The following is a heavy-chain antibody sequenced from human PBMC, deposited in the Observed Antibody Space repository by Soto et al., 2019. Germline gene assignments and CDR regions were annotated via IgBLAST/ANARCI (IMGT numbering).Heavy chain of an antibody. J-gene: IGHJ6*02. CDR1: GFTFSSYW. Sequence: GGSLRLSCAASGFTFSSYWMHWVRQVPGKGLVWVSRINDDGSREIYADSVKGRFTISRDTSKNTVFLQMNSLRGEDAAVYYCARDRREAAGTPRFNYYYGMDVWGQGTTVTVSS. CDR2: INDDGSRE. V-gene: IGHV3-74*01. D-gene: IGHD6-13*01. CDR3: ARDRREAAGTPRFNYYYGMDV.